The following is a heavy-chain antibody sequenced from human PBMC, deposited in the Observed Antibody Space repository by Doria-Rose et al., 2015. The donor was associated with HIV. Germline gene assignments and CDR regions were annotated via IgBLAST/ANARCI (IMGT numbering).Heavy chain of an antibody. CDR2: IFSDDER. Sequence: SGPVLVKPTETLTLTCTVSGVSLSSPGMGVSWIRQPPGKALEWLANIFSDDERSYKTSLKSRPTISRGTSKSQVVRTMTDMDPVDTATYYCARIKSSRWYHKYYFDFWGQGTLVIVSA. CDR3: ARIKSSRWYHKYYFDF. D-gene: IGHD6-13*01. J-gene: IGHJ4*02. CDR1: GVSLSSPGMG. V-gene: IGHV2-26*01.